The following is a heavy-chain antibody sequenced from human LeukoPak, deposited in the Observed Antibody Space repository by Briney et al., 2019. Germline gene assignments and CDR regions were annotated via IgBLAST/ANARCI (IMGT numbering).Heavy chain of an antibody. CDR3: AREERGYSYGYSHNWFDP. CDR1: GYTFTSYG. V-gene: IGHV1-18*01. J-gene: IGHJ5*02. CDR2: ISAYNGNT. D-gene: IGHD5-18*01. Sequence: ASVKVSCKASGYTFTSYGISWVRQAPGQGLEWMGWISAYNGNTNYAQKLQGRVTMTTDTSTSTAYMELRSLRSDDTAVYYCAREERGYSYGYSHNWFDPWGQGTLVTVSS.